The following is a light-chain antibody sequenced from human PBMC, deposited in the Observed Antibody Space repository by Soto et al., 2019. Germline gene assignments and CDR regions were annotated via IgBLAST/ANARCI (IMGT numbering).Light chain of an antibody. CDR1: QSVGSL. J-gene: IGKJ5*01. Sequence: MPQSPSTLSASLGDRFTITCLASQSVGSLLAWYQQKPGQAPRLLIYRASSRATGISGSFSGSGSGTEFTLTITSLQSEDFAVYYCQQYNKWPITFGQGTRLEIK. CDR3: QQYNKWPIT. V-gene: IGKV3-15*01. CDR2: RAS.